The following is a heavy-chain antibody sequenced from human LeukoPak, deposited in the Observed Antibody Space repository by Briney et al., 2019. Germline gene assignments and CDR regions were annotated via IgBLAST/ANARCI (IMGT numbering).Heavy chain of an antibody. CDR3: ARDSPVVIMTDADY. Sequence: ASVTVSCTASGYTFTSYGISWVRQAPGQGLEWMGWISAYNGNTNYAQKPQGRVTMTTDTSTSTAYMELRSLRSDDTAVYYCARDSPVVIMTDADYWGQGTLVTVSS. CDR1: GYTFTSYG. CDR2: ISAYNGNT. D-gene: IGHD3-22*01. J-gene: IGHJ4*02. V-gene: IGHV1-18*01.